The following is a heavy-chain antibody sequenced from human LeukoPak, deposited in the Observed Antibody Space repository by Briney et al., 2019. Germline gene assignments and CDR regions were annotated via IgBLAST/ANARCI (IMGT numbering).Heavy chain of an antibody. Sequence: PGRSLRLSCAASGFTFSSYAMHWVCQTPGKGLEWVAVISYDGSNKYYADSVKGRFTISRDNSKNTLYLQMNSLRAEDTAVYYCARDSTTRGDLRYYFDYWGQGTLVTVSS. D-gene: IGHD2-21*02. V-gene: IGHV3-30*04. CDR1: GFTFSSYA. CDR3: ARDSTTRGDLRYYFDY. CDR2: ISYDGSNK. J-gene: IGHJ4*02.